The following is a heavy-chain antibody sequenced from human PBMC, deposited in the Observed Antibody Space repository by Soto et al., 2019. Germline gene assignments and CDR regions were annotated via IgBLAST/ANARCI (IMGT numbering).Heavy chain of an antibody. CDR1: GGSFSGYY. Sequence: SETLSLTCAVYGGSFSGYYWSWIRQSPGKGLEWIGEINHSGGTNYKSSLKSRVTISVDTSKNQFSLNLTSVTAADTAVYYCARGFIRVCGAGSCYCSFELWGRGNVVTLSS. D-gene: IGHD2-15*01. CDR3: ARGFIRVCGAGSCYCSFEL. CDR2: INHSGGT. V-gene: IGHV4-34*01. J-gene: IGHJ4*02.